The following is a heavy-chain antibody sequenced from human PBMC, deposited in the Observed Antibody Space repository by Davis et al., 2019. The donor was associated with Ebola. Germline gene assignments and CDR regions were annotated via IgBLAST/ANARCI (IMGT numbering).Heavy chain of an antibody. CDR3: AKDLSPYYGVAFDI. CDR1: GFPFDDYT. CDR2: ISWDGGST. J-gene: IGHJ3*02. Sequence: GGSLRLSCAASGFPFDDYTMHWVRQAPGKGLEWFSLISWDGGSTYYADSVKGRFTISRDNSKNSLYLQMNSLRTEDTALYYCAKDLSPYYGVAFDIWGQGTMVTVSS. D-gene: IGHD3-16*01. V-gene: IGHV3-43*01.